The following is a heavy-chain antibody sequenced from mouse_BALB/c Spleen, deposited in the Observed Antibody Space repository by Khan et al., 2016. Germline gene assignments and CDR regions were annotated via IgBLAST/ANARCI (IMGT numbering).Heavy chain of an antibody. D-gene: IGHD2-14*01. J-gene: IGHJ3*01. CDR3: ATYYRPAWFAY. Sequence: QVQLQQSGAELMKPGASVKISCKATGYTFSSYWIEWVKQRPGHGIEWIGEILPGSGSTNYNEKFKGKDTFTADTSYNTAYMQLSSLSSEDSAVSYCATYYRPAWFAYWGHGTLVTVSA. V-gene: IGHV1-9*01. CDR1: GYTFSSYW. CDR2: ILPGSGST.